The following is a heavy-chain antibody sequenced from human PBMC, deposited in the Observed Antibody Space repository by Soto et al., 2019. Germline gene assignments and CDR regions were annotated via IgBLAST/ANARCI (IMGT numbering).Heavy chain of an antibody. CDR2: IIPIFGTA. CDR3: ARAKSGHYYYYGMDV. J-gene: IGHJ6*02. Sequence: GASVKVSCKASGGTFSSYAISWVRQAPGQELEWMGGIIPIFGTAYYAQKFQGRVTITADESTSTAYMDLSSLRSEDTSVYYCARAKSGHYYYYGMDVWGQGTTVTVSS. D-gene: IGHD5-12*01. CDR1: GGTFSSYA. V-gene: IGHV1-69*13.